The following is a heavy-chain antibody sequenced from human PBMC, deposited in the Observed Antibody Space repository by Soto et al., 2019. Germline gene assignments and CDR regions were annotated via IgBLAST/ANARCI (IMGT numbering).Heavy chain of an antibody. V-gene: IGHV4-59*01. CDR1: GGSISSYY. J-gene: IGHJ4*02. Sequence: PSGTLSLTCTVSGGSISSYYWSWIRQPPGKGLEWIGYIYYSGSTNYNPSLKSRVTILVDTSKSQFSLKLSSVTAADTAVYYCARGNGFNLYWGQGALVTVSS. CDR3: ARGNGFNLY. CDR2: IYYSGST. D-gene: IGHD2-8*01.